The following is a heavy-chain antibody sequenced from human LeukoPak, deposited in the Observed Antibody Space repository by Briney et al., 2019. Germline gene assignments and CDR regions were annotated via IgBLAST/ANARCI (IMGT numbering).Heavy chain of an antibody. CDR1: GGSVSSGSYY. D-gene: IGHD3-10*01. J-gene: IGHJ4*02. CDR2: IYYSGST. V-gene: IGHV4-61*01. CDR3: AREVTGYYGSGPTDY. Sequence: SETLSLTCTVSGGSVSSGSYYWSWIRQPQGKGLEWIGYIYYSGSTNYNPSLKSRVTISVDTSKNQFSLKLSSVTAADTAVYYCAREVTGYYGSGPTDYWGQGTLVTVSS.